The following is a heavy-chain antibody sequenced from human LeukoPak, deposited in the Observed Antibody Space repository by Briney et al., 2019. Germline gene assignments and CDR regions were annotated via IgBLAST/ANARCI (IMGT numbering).Heavy chain of an antibody. J-gene: IGHJ5*02. D-gene: IGHD3-10*01. V-gene: IGHV3-7*03. CDR1: GFTFSSYW. CDR2: IKQDGSEK. CDR3: ARVRYYGSGSYTNLWFDP. Sequence: GGSLRLSCAASGFTFSSYWMSWVRQAPGKGLEWVANIKQDGSEKYYVDSVKGRFTISRDNAKNSLYLQMNSLRAEDTAVYYCARVRYYGSGSYTNLWFDPWGQGTLVTVSS.